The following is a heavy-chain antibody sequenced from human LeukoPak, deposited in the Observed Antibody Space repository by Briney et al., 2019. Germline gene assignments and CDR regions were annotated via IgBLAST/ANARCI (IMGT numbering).Heavy chain of an antibody. J-gene: IGHJ4*02. V-gene: IGHV3-23*01. D-gene: IGHD2-21*01. CDR1: GFTFSSYA. Sequence: TGGSLRLSCAASGFTFSSYAMSWVRQAPGKGVEWVSAISGSGGSTYYADSVKGRFTISRDNSKNTLYLQMNSQRAEDTAVYYCARGGERLDYWGQGTLVTVSS. CDR3: ARGGERLDY. CDR2: ISGSGGST.